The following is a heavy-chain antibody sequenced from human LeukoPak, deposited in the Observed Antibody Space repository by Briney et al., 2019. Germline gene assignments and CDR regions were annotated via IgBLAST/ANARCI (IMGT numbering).Heavy chain of an antibody. V-gene: IGHV4-59*13. CDR3: ARSASSTSRSAFDI. CDR2: CHYSGNT. CDR1: GGSISSNY. J-gene: IGHJ3*02. Sequence: SETLSLTCAISGGSISSNYWSWIRQPPGKGLEWIGYCHYSGNTNYNPSLRSRATISVDMSKNQFSLTLNSVTAADTAVYYCARSASSTSRSAFDIWGQGTRVTASS.